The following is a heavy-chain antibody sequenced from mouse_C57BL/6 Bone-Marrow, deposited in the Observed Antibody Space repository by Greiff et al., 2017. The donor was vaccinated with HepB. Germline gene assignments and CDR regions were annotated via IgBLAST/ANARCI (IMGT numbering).Heavy chain of an antibody. CDR2: ISYSGST. CDR1: GYSFTSDY. Sequence: EVQRVESGPGLAKPSQTLSLTCSVSGYSFTSDYWNWIRKFPGNKLEYMGYISYSGSTYYNPSLKSRISITRDKSKNQYYLQLNSVTTEDTATYYCARGGQGGFAYWGQGTLVTVSA. D-gene: IGHD3-3*01. J-gene: IGHJ3*01. CDR3: ARGGQGGFAY. V-gene: IGHV3-8*01.